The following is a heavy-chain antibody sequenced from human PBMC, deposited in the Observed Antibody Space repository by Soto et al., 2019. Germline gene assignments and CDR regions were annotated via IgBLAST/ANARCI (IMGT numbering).Heavy chain of an antibody. CDR2: ISYDGSNK. CDR1: GFPFSSYG. D-gene: IGHD3-3*01. J-gene: IGHJ4*02. Sequence: QYGGSTRLSCAASGFPFSSYGMHWVRQAPGKGLEWVAVISYDGSNKYYADSVKGRFTISRDNSKNTLYLQMNSLRAEDTAVYYCAKDATFPYYDFWSGYYFWARPNRTLDYWGQGTLVTVSS. CDR3: AKDATFPYYDFWSGYYFWARPNRTLDY. V-gene: IGHV3-30*18.